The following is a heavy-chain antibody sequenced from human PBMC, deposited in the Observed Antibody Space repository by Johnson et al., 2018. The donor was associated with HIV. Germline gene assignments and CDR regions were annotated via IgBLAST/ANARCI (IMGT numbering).Heavy chain of an antibody. Sequence: VQLVESGGGLVQPGGSMRLSCAASGFTFSSYWMHWVRQAPGKGLVWVSRINSDGSSTSYADSVQGRFTVSRDNAKNTLYLQINSLRAEDTAVYYCARAPSRLRYFDWSEDAFDIWGQGTMVTVSS. J-gene: IGHJ3*02. CDR1: GFTFSSYW. CDR2: INSDGSST. D-gene: IGHD3-9*01. CDR3: ARAPSRLRYFDWSEDAFDI. V-gene: IGHV3-74*02.